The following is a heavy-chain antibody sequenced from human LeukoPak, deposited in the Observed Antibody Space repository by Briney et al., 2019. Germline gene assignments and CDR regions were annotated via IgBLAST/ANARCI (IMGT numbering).Heavy chain of an antibody. V-gene: IGHV3-30*03. CDR2: ISYDGSNK. Sequence: GESLGLSCAASGFTFSSYGMHWVRQAPGKGLEWVAVISYDGSNKYYADSVKGRFTISRDNSKNTLYLQMNSLRAEDTAVYYCVFGSGIDYWGQRTLVTVSS. CDR3: VFGSGIDY. J-gene: IGHJ4*02. D-gene: IGHD3-10*01. CDR1: GFTFSSYG.